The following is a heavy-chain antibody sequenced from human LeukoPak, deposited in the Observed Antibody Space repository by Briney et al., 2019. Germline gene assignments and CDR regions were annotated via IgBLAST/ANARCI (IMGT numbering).Heavy chain of an antibody. CDR3: ARSVAAGGEYYFDY. J-gene: IGHJ4*02. CDR2: IKQDGSEK. Sequence: GGSLRLSCAASGFTFSSYWMSWVRQAPGKGLEWVANIKQDGSEKYYVDSVKGRFTISRDNAKNSLYLQMNSLRAEDTAVYYCARSVAAGGEYYFDYWGQGTLVTVSS. D-gene: IGHD6-13*01. V-gene: IGHV3-7*01. CDR1: GFTFSSYW.